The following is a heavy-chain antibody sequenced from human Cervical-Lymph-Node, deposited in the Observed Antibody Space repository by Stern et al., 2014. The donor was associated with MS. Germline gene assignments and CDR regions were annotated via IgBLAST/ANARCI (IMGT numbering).Heavy chain of an antibody. Sequence: QVTLKESGPTLVKPTQTLTLSCTFSGFSLTTSGVAVGWIRQPPGKALEWLVLIFWDAAKWYSSSLQSILIITTVTAKNQAVLTVTSMAPVDTATYYCAHRQGVHAPFDFWGQGTLVTVSS. CDR1: GFSLTTSGVA. CDR2: IFWDAAK. CDR3: AHRQGVHAPFDF. V-gene: IGHV2-5*09. J-gene: IGHJ4*02. D-gene: IGHD3-16*01.